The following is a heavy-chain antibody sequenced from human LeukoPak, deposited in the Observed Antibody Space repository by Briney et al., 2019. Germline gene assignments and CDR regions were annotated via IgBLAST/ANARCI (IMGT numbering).Heavy chain of an antibody. CDR2: ISYDGSNK. CDR1: GFTFSSYA. J-gene: IGHJ4*02. CDR3: ARVGDGYDY. D-gene: IGHD5-24*01. V-gene: IGHV3-30*04. Sequence: PGRSLRLSCAASGFTFSSYAMHWVRQAPGKGLEWVAVISYDGSNKYYADSVKGRFTISRDNSKNTLYLQMNSLRAEDTAVYYCARVGDGYDYWGQGTLVTVSS.